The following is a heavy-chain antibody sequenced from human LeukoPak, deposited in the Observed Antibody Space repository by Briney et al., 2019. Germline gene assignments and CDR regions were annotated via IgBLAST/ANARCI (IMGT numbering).Heavy chain of an antibody. D-gene: IGHD6-13*01. CDR3: ARGVGSWYFDY. J-gene: IGHJ4*02. V-gene: IGHV4-34*01. Sequence: PSETLSLTCAVYGGSLSGYYWSWIRQPPGKGLEWIGEINHSGSTNYNPSLKSRVTISVDTSKNQFSLKLSSVTAADTAVYYCARGVGSWYFDYWGQGTLVTVSS. CDR2: INHSGST. CDR1: GGSLSGYY.